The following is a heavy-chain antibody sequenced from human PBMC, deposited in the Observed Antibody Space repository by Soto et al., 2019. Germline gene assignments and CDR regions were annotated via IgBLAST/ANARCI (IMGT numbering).Heavy chain of an antibody. V-gene: IGHV3-23*01. CDR2: ISGSGGST. J-gene: IGHJ4*02. CDR1: GFTFSSYA. CDR3: AKGYSSSWYYLYDY. D-gene: IGHD6-13*01. Sequence: GGSLRLSCAASGFTFSSYAMSWVRQAPGKGLEWVSAISGSGGSTYYADSVKGRFTISRDNSKNTLYLQMNSLRAEDTVVYYCAKGYSSSWYYLYDYWGQGTLVTVSS.